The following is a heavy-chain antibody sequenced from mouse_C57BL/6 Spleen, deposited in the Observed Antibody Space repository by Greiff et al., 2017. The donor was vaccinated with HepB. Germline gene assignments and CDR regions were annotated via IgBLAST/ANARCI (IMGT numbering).Heavy chain of an antibody. CDR3: ARGGSRDYFDY. CDR2: IYPGDGDT. J-gene: IGHJ2*01. CDR1: GYAFSSYW. V-gene: IGHV1-80*01. Sequence: VKLQQSGAELVKPGASVKISCKASGYAFSSYWMNWVKQRPGKGLEWIGQIYPGDGDTNYNGKFKGKATLTADKSSSTAYMQLSSLTSEDSAFYFCARGGSRDYFDYWGQGTTLTVSS.